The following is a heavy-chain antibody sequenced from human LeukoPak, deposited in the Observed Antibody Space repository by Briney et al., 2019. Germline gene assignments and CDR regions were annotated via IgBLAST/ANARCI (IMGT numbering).Heavy chain of an antibody. V-gene: IGHV3-74*01. CDR1: GFTFSNYW. Sequence: PGGSLRLSCAASGFTFSNYWMHWVRQAPGKGLIWVSRINSDGSTTTYADSVKGRFTISSDNAKNTLYLQMDSLRAEDTAIYYCAKIPSATENFDYWGQGTLVMVSS. J-gene: IGHJ4*02. D-gene: IGHD5-12*01. CDR2: INSDGSTT. CDR3: AKIPSATENFDY.